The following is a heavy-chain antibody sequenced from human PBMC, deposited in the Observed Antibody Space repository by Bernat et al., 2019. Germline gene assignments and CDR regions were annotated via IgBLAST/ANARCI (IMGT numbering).Heavy chain of an antibody. CDR1: GFSFSSYA. D-gene: IGHD2-15*01. CDR2: ISGSGGST. CDR3: AKHCCGGGSYYGGGGDP. J-gene: IGHJ5*02. V-gene: IGHV3-23*01. Sequence: EVQLLESGGGLVQPGGSLRLSCAASGFSFSSYAMSWVRQAPGKGLEWVSAISGSGGSTFYADAVKGRFTISRDNSKNTLYLQMNSLRAEDTAVYYCAKHCCGGGSYYGGGGDPWGQGTLVTVSS.